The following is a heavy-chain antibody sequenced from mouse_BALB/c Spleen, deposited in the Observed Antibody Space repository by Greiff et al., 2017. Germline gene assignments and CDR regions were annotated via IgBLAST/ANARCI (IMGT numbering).Heavy chain of an antibody. CDR1: GYAFTNYL. CDR3: ARWITTDYFDY. J-gene: IGHJ2*01. CDR2: INPGSGGT. D-gene: IGHD1-1*01. Sequence: QVQLQQSGAELVRPGTSVKVSCKASGYAFTNYLIEWVKQRPGQGLEWIGVINPGSGGTNYNEKFKGKATLTADKSSSTAYMQLSSLTSEDSAVYFCARWITTDYFDYWGQGTTLTVSS. V-gene: IGHV1-54*01.